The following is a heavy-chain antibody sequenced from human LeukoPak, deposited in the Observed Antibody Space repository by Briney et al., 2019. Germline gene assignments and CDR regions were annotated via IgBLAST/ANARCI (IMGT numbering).Heavy chain of an antibody. D-gene: IGHD3-22*01. CDR3: ARVTNYYYDSSGSDY. CDR2: MNPNSGNT. CDR1: GYTFTSYD. J-gene: IGHJ4*02. Sequence: GASVKVSCKASGYTFTSYDINWARQATGQGLEWMGWMNPNSGNTGYAQKFQGRVTMTRNTSISTAYMELSSLRSEDTAVYYCARVTNYYYDSSGSDYWGQGTLVTVSS. V-gene: IGHV1-8*01.